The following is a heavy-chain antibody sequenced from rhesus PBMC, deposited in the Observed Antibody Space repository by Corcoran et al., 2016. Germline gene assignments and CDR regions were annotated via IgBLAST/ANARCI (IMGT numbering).Heavy chain of an antibody. J-gene: IGHJ4*01. CDR3: AREVAAAGPFDY. D-gene: IGHD6S26*01. Sequence: QVQLQESGPGVVKPSETLSLTCAVSGGSISDSYRWSWIRHPPGKGLVWIGYIYGSSTSTNYNPSLKSRVTSSKDTSKNQFSLKLSSVTAADTAVYYCAREVAAAGPFDYWGQGVLVTVSS. V-gene: IGHV4S10*01. CDR2: IYGSSTST. CDR1: GGSISDSYR.